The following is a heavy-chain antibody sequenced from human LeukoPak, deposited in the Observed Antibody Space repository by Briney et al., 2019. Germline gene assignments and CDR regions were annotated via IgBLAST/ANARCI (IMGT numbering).Heavy chain of an antibody. J-gene: IGHJ4*02. CDR1: GFTFNSYG. V-gene: IGHV3-30*02. Sequence: GGSLRLSCAASGFTFNSYGMHWVRQAPGKGLDWVAFIRSDGTNKDYADSAKGRFTISRDNSKNTVYLQMNSLRTEDTAVYYCVKDAGSYTPPHYYFDYWGQGTLVTVSS. CDR3: VKDAGSYTPPHYYFDY. CDR2: IRSDGTNK. D-gene: IGHD1-26*01.